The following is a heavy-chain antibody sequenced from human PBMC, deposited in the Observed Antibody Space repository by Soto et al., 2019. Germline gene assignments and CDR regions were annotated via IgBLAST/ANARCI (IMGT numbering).Heavy chain of an antibody. Sequence: EVQLVESGGGLVKPGGSLRLSCAASGFTFSSYSMNWVRQAPGKGLEWVSSISSSSSYIYYADSVKGRFTISRDNAKNSLYLQMNSLRAEDTAVYYCAKTNYGSGYNWFDPWGQGTLVTVSS. D-gene: IGHD3-10*01. CDR1: GFTFSSYS. CDR3: AKTNYGSGYNWFDP. V-gene: IGHV3-21*04. J-gene: IGHJ5*02. CDR2: ISSSSSYI.